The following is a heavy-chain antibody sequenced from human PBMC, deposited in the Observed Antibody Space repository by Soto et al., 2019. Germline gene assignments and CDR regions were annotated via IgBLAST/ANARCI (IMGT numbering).Heavy chain of an antibody. Sequence: EVQLVESGGGLVQPGGSLRLSCAASGVTVGTNYMSWVRQAPGKGREWVSVIYSGGSTYYADSVKGRFTISRDNSKNTLYLQMNSLRAEDTAVYYCARHGYNYGGGYFDYWGQGTLVTVSS. J-gene: IGHJ4*02. D-gene: IGHD5-18*01. CDR3: ARHGYNYGGGYFDY. CDR1: GVTVGTNY. CDR2: IYSGGST. V-gene: IGHV3-66*04.